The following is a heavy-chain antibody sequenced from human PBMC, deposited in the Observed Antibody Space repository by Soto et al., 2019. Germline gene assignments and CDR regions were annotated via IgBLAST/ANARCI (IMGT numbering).Heavy chain of an antibody. CDR1: GGSISSGGYY. D-gene: IGHD3-22*01. CDR3: ARVSIYYYDSSAVRVDYFDY. J-gene: IGHJ4*02. Sequence: SETLSLTCTVSGGSISSGGYYWSWIRQHPGKGLEWIGYIYYSGSTYYNPSLKSRVTISVDTSKNQFSLKLSSVTAADTAVYYCARVSIYYYDSSAVRVDYFDYWGQGTLVTVSS. V-gene: IGHV4-31*03. CDR2: IYYSGST.